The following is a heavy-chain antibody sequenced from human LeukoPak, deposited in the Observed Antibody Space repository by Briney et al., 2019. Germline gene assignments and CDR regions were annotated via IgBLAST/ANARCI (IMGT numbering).Heavy chain of an antibody. CDR3: AMVVICRWSYW. CDR1: GYAFTGYY. CDR2: TNPNSGGT. J-gene: IGHJ4*02. V-gene: IGHV1-2*02. Sequence: ASVKISCKASGYAFTGYYMHWLRHAPGQGLEWMGWTNPNSGGTNYAQKFQGRVTMIRDTSISTAYMKLSRLTAEAGLVYDGAMVVICRWSYWGGQGTLVTVSS. D-gene: IGHD2-15*01.